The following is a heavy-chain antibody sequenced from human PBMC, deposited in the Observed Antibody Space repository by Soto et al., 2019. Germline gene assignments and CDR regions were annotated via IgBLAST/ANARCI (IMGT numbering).Heavy chain of an antibody. D-gene: IGHD2-15*01. J-gene: IGHJ4*02. CDR3: ARLSCSGGSCYGGEDGIDY. CDR1: GGTFSSYA. CDR2: IIPIFGTA. V-gene: IGHV1-69*01. Sequence: QVQLVQSGAEVKKPGSSVKVSCKASGGTFSSYAISWVRQAPGQGLEWMGGIIPIFGTANYAQKFQGRVTITADESTSTAYMELSSLSSEDTAVYYCARLSCSGGSCYGGEDGIDYWGQGTLVTVSS.